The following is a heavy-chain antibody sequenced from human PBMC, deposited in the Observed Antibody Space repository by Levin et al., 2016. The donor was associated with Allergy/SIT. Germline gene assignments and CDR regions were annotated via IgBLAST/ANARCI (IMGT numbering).Heavy chain of an antibody. Sequence: SGPTLVKPTQTLTLTCTFSGFSLSTSGMCVSWIRQPPGKALEWLARIDWDDDKYYSTSLKTRLTISKDTSKNQVVLTMTNMDPVDTATYYCARTSGRLDWLLYSFDYWGQGTLVTVSS. CDR3: ARTSGRLDWLLYSFDY. CDR1: GFSLSTSGMC. D-gene: IGHD3/OR15-3a*01. V-gene: IGHV2-70*11. CDR2: IDWDDDK. J-gene: IGHJ4*02.